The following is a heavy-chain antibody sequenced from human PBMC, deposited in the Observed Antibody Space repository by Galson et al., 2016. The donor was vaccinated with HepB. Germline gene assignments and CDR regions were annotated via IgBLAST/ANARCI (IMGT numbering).Heavy chain of an antibody. CDR2: INPNNGDT. Sequence: SVKVSCKASGYTFTPCDIYWVRQAPGQGLEWMGWINPNNGDTMYAQNFRGRVTLTRDTSISTAYMELDSLTSDDTAVYYCARPVNRVGTGYWGQGTLVTVSS. CDR3: ARPVNRVGTGY. J-gene: IGHJ4*02. V-gene: IGHV1-2*02. CDR1: GYTFTPCD. D-gene: IGHD1-1*01.